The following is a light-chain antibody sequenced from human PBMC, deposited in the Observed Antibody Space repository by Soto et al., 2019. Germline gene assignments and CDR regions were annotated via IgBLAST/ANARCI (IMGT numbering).Light chain of an antibody. CDR2: RNH. CDR1: RSNIGAGYD. V-gene: IGLV1-40*01. Sequence: QSVLTQPPSVSGAPGQRVTIFCTGSRSNIGAGYDVHWYQQIPGTAPKLLIYRNHDRPSGVPDRFSGSKSGPSASLAITGIQAEDEADYYCQSYVTSVSGARVFGGGTKLTVL. J-gene: IGLJ3*02. CDR3: QSYVTSVSGARV.